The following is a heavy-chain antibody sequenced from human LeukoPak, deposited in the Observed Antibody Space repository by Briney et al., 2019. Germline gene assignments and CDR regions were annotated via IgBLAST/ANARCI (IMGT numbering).Heavy chain of an antibody. Sequence: SQTLSLTCTVSGGSISRGDYYWSWIRQSPGKGLEWIGCIYYSGSTYYYNPSLKSRLTISVDTSKNQFSLKLSSVTAADTAVYHCARLRTGGTSYVRGDWFDPWGQGTLVTVSS. V-gene: IGHV4-30-4*08. D-gene: IGHD2-8*02. CDR1: GGSISRGDYY. J-gene: IGHJ5*02. CDR3: ARLRTGGTSYVRGDWFDP. CDR2: IYYSGSTY.